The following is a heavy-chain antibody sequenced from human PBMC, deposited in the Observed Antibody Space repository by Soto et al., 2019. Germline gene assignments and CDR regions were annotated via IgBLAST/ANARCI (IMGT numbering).Heavy chain of an antibody. V-gene: IGHV3-33*01. D-gene: IGHD2-2*01. CDR1: GFTFSSYG. Sequence: PGRSLRLSCAASGFTFSSYGMHWVRQAPGKGLEWVAVIWYDGSNKYYADSVKGRFTISRDNSKNTLYLQMNSLRAEDTAVYYCARSNYCSSTSCYPFDYWGQGTLVTVSS. CDR3: ARSNYCSSTSCYPFDY. J-gene: IGHJ4*02. CDR2: IWYDGSNK.